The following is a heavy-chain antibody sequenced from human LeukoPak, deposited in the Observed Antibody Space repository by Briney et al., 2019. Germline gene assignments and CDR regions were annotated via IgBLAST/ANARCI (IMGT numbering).Heavy chain of an antibody. CDR1: GGSISSYY. Sequence: KPSETLSLTCTVSGGSISSYYWSWIRQPPGKGLEGMGYIYYTGNTNYNPSLTSRVNISVDTSKNQFSLNLSSVTAADTAVYYCARWGSIAVARFDYWGQGTLVTVSS. D-gene: IGHD6-6*01. J-gene: IGHJ4*02. V-gene: IGHV4-59*01. CDR2: IYYTGNT. CDR3: ARWGSIAVARFDY.